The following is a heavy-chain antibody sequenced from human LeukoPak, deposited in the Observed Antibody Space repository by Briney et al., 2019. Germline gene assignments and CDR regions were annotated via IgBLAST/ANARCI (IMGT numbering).Heavy chain of an antibody. D-gene: IGHD1-1*01. Sequence: ASVKVSCKASGYTFTSYGISWVRQAPGQGLEWMGWISAYNGNTNYAQKLQGRVTMTTDTSTSTAYMELRSLRSDDTAVYYCARDSPQLERRYYYYGMDVRGQGTTVTVSS. J-gene: IGHJ6*02. CDR1: GYTFTSYG. CDR2: ISAYNGNT. V-gene: IGHV1-18*01. CDR3: ARDSPQLERRYYYYGMDV.